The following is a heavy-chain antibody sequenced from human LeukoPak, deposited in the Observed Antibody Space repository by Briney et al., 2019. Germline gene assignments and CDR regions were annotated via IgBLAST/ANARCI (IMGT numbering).Heavy chain of an antibody. CDR2: IYYSGST. V-gene: IGHV4-39*01. CDR1: GGSISSSSYY. CDR3: ARLSGDILTGLLLRERGKRTYFDY. J-gene: IGHJ4*02. Sequence: SETLSLTCTVSGGSISSSSYYWGWIRQPPGKGLEWIGSIYYSGSTYYNPSLKSRVTISVDTSKNQFSLKLSSVTAADTAVYYCARLSGDILTGLLLRERGKRTYFDYWGQGTLVTVTS. D-gene: IGHD3-9*01.